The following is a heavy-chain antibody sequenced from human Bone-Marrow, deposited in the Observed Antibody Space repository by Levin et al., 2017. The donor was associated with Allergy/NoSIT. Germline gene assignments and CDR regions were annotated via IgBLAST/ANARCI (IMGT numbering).Heavy chain of an antibody. CDR3: AKDRAFYGDFGTYYDY. CDR2: VSYDGINN. CDR1: GFTFSSYG. V-gene: IGHV3-30*18. D-gene: IGHD4-17*01. J-gene: IGHJ4*02. Sequence: GGSLRLSCAVSGFTFSSYGMHWVRQTPGLGLEWVSVVSYDGINNYYADSVKGRSTISRDTSNNTLLLQMNSLRAEHSAIYYCAKDRAFYGDFGTYYDYWGQGTLVTASS.